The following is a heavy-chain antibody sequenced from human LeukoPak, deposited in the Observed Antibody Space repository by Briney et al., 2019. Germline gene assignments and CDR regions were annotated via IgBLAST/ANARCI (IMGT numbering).Heavy chain of an antibody. D-gene: IGHD2-15*01. CDR1: GGSISSSNW. Sequence: SGTLSLTCAVSGGSISSSNWWSWVRQPPGKGLEWIGEIYHSGSTNYNPSLKSRVTISVDKSKNQFSLKLSSVTAADTAVYYCARASPLLSYCSGGSCYSDSTEYFQHWGQGTLVTVSS. V-gene: IGHV4-4*02. CDR3: ARASPLLSYCSGGSCYSDSTEYFQH. J-gene: IGHJ1*01. CDR2: IYHSGST.